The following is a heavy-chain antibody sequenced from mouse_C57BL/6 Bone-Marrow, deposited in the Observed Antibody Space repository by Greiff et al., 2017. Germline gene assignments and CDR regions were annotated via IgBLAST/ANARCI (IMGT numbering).Heavy chain of an antibody. D-gene: IGHD2-4*01. V-gene: IGHV3-6*01. CDR1: GYSITSGYY. J-gene: IGHJ2*01. Sequence: ESGPGLVKPSQSLSLTCSVTGYSITSGYYWNWIRQFPGNKLEWMGYISYDGSNNYNPSLKNRISITRDTSKNQFFLKLNSVTTEDTATYYCARGRDYDDYWGQGTTLTVSS. CDR2: ISYDGSN. CDR3: ARGRDYDDY.